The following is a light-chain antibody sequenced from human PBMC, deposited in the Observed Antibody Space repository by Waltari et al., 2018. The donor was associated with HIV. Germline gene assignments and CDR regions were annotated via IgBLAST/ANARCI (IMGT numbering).Light chain of an antibody. Sequence: QSVLTQPPSASGTPGQRVTISCSGSSSNIGSNYVYWYQQLPGTAPKLLIYRNNHRPPGVPDRFSGAKSGTSASLAISGLRSEDEADYYCAAWDDSLSGRVFGGGTKLTVL. V-gene: IGLV1-47*01. CDR2: RNN. CDR3: AAWDDSLSGRV. J-gene: IGLJ3*02. CDR1: SSNIGSNY.